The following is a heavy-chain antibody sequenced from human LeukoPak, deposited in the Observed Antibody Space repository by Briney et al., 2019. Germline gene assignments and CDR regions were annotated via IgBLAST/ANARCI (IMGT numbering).Heavy chain of an antibody. CDR1: GFTFSSYA. J-gene: IGHJ4*02. CDR2: ISYDGSNK. Sequence: GRSGRLSCAASGFTFSSYAMHCVRQAPGKGLEWVAVISYDGSNKYYADSVKGRFTISRDNSKNTLYLQMNSLRAEDTAVYYCAKAEYDFWSGYRQVGDNPPEHWGQGTLVTVSS. D-gene: IGHD3-3*01. CDR3: AKAEYDFWSGYRQVGDNPPEH. V-gene: IGHV3-30-3*01.